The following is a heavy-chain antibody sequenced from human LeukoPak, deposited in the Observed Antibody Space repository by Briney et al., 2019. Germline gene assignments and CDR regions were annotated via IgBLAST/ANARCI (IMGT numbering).Heavy chain of an antibody. Sequence: ASVTVSFTASVSTFTVYYMLWVRQAPGQGLEWMGWINPNSGGTKYAQKFQGRVTMTRDTSISTAYMELSRLRSDDTAVYYCATEVTDWGQGTLVTVSS. CDR3: ATEVTD. CDR1: VSTFTVYY. CDR2: INPNSGGT. D-gene: IGHD5-18*01. V-gene: IGHV1-2*02. J-gene: IGHJ4*02.